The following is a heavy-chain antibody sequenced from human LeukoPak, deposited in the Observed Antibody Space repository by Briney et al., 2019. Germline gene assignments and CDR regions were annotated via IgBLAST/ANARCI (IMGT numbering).Heavy chain of an antibody. V-gene: IGHV3-48*03. CDR1: GFTFSSYE. D-gene: IGHD6-19*01. Sequence: PGGSLRLSCAASGFTFSSYEMNWVRQAPGKGLEWVSFIRTSGSITYYGDSVKGRFTISRDNAKNSLYLQMNSLRADDTAVYYCAGHRSDWYSLFYWGQGTLVTVSS. CDR3: AGHRSDWYSLFY. J-gene: IGHJ4*02. CDR2: IRTSGSIT.